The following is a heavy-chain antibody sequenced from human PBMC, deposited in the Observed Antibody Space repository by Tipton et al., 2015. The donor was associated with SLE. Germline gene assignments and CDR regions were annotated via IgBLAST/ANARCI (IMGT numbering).Heavy chain of an antibody. CDR3: ARDPSDGDYGVYYFDN. J-gene: IGHJ4*02. V-gene: IGHV4-39*07. Sequence: TLSLTCIVSGGSISSSNYYWGWIRQPPGKGLEWIGSISYSGSPYYNPSLKSRVTMSLDTSKNQFSLKLSSVTAADTAVYYCARDPSDGDYGVYYFDNWGQGTQVTVSP. CDR1: GGSISSSNYY. CDR2: ISYSGSP. D-gene: IGHD4-17*01.